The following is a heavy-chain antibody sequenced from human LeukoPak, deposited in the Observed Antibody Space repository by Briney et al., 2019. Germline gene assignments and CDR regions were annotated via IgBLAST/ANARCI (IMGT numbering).Heavy chain of an antibody. D-gene: IGHD2-2*01. CDR2: IYTSGST. J-gene: IGHJ3*02. CDR1: GGSISSYY. Sequence: SETLSLTCTVSGGSISSYYWSWIRQPAGKGLEWIGRIYTSGSTNYNPSLRSRVTMSVDTSKNQFSLKLSSVTAADTAVCYCARVRCSSTSRRPICASDIWGQGTMVTVSS. V-gene: IGHV4-4*07. CDR3: ARVRCSSTSRRPICASDI.